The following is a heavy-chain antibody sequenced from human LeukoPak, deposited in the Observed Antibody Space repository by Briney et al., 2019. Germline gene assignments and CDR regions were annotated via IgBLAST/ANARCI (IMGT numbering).Heavy chain of an antibody. CDR1: GFTFRNHG. Sequence: GGSLRLSCTASGFTFRNHGMYWVRQAPGKGLEWVAVISYDGSNKYYADSVKGRFTISRDNSKNTLYLQMNSLRAEDTAVYYCAKDRKGITSEFDYWGQGTLVTVSS. CDR2: ISYDGSNK. J-gene: IGHJ4*02. V-gene: IGHV3-30*18. CDR3: AKDRKGITSEFDY. D-gene: IGHD3-16*01.